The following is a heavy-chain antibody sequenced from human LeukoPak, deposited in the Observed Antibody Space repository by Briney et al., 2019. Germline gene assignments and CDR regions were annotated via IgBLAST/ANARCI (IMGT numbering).Heavy chain of an antibody. V-gene: IGHV1-2*02. D-gene: IGHD5-18*01. CDR2: INPNSGGT. CDR1: GYTFTSYG. CDR3: ARASTAMAPFQH. J-gene: IGHJ1*01. Sequence: LRASVKVSCKASGYTFTSYGISWVRQAPGQGLEWMGWINPNSGGTNYAQKFRGRVTMTRDTSISTAYMELSRLRSDDTAVYYCARASTAMAPFQHWGQGTLVTVSS.